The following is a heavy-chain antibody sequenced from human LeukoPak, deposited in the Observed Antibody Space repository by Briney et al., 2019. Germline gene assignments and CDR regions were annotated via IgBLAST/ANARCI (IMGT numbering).Heavy chain of an antibody. D-gene: IGHD5-18*01. CDR2: FYNSGST. Sequence: SETLSLTCTVSDDSISDYYRGWIRQPPGKGLEWIGYFYNSGSTDYNPSLKSRVIISIDTSRNQFSLRLSSVTAADTAVYYCARENDRYGRIDYWGQGTQVTVSS. CDR3: ARENDRYGRIDY. CDR1: DDSISDYY. J-gene: IGHJ4*02. V-gene: IGHV4-59*01.